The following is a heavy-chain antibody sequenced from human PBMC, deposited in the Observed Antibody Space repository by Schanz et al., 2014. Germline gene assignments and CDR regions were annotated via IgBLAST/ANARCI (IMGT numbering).Heavy chain of an antibody. CDR3: ARRYSGRYCFDY. Sequence: EVQLVESGGNLVQPGGSLRLSCVASGFTFSSHSMNWVRQAPGQGLEWLSYISGSGNTIYYADSVKGRFTISRDNAKNSLSLQMDRLXXXXXXVYYCARRYSGRYCFDYWGQGTLVAVSS. J-gene: IGHJ4*02. CDR1: GFTFSSHS. V-gene: IGHV3-48*01. CDR2: ISGSGNTI. D-gene: IGHD1-26*01.